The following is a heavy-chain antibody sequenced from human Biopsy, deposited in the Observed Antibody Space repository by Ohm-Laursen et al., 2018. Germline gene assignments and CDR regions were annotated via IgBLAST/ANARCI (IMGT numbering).Heavy chain of an antibody. Sequence: GTLSLTCTVSGGSISSYYWNWIRQPPGQGLVWIGYIYYSGTTDYSSSLKSRVTISIDKSKNQFFLKLSSVTAEDTAVYYCARDDAVTVIRGLYYWGQGALVTVSS. CDR2: IYYSGTT. V-gene: IGHV4-59*01. CDR1: GGSISSYY. D-gene: IGHD2-21*02. J-gene: IGHJ4*02. CDR3: ARDDAVTVIRGLYY.